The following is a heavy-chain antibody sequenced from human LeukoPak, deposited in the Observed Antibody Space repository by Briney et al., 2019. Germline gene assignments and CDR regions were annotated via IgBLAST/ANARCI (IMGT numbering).Heavy chain of an antibody. D-gene: IGHD5-12*01. CDR1: GFTFSSYG. V-gene: IGHV3-33*01. CDR2: IWYDGSNK. J-gene: IGHJ4*02. CDR3: ARDQKYSGCDWGVY. Sequence: PGRSLRLSCAASGFTFSSYGMHWVRQAPGKGLEWVAVIWYDGSNKYYADSVKGRFTISRDNSKNTLYLQMNSLRAEDTAVYYCARDQKYSGCDWGVYWGQGTLVTVSS.